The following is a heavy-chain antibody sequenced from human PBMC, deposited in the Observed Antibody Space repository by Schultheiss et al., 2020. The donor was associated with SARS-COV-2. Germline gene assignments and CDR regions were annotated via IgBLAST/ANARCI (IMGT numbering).Heavy chain of an antibody. CDR2: ISWNSGSI. J-gene: IGHJ4*02. D-gene: IGHD1-26*01. Sequence: GGSLRLSCAASGFTFDDYAMHWVRQAPGKGLEWVSGISWNSGSIGYADSVKGRFTISRDNAKNSLYLQMNSLRAEDTAVYYCARDERDSGSYYFDYWGQGALVTVSS. CDR1: GFTFDDYA. CDR3: ARDERDSGSYYFDY. V-gene: IGHV3-9*01.